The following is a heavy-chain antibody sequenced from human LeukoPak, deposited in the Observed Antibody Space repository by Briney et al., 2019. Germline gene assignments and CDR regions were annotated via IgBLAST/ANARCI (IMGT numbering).Heavy chain of an antibody. CDR3: ACSPTSYYYYMDV. J-gene: IGHJ6*03. CDR1: GFTFSSYA. V-gene: IGHV3-30*04. Sequence: PGGSLRLSCAASGFTFSSYAMHWVRQAPGKGLEWVAVISYDGSNKYYADSVKGRFTISRDNSENTLYLQMNSLRAEDTAVYYCACSPTSYYYYMDVWGKGTTVTVSS. CDR2: ISYDGSNK.